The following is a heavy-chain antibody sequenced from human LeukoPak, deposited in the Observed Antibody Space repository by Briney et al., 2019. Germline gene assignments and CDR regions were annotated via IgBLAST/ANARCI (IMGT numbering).Heavy chain of an antibody. J-gene: IGHJ4*02. CDR3: ARLIYSSGTNGVRPNDY. D-gene: IGHD2-8*01. CDR2: IYYSGSI. V-gene: IGHV4-39*01. CDR1: GGSISSSSYY. Sequence: SETLSLTCTVSGGSISSSSYYWGWNRQPPGKGLEWIGSIYYSGSIYYNPSLKSRVTISVDTSKNQFSLKLSSVTAADTAVYYCARLIYSSGTNGVRPNDYWGQGTLVTVSS.